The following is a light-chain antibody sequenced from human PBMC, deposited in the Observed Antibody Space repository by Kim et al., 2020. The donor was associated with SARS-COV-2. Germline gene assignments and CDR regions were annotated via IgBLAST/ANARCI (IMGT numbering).Light chain of an antibody. CDR3: QQYESYPYT. CDR1: QSVSGW. Sequence: DVQMTQSPSTLSASLGDRVTFNCRASQSVSGWVAWYQQRPGKAPELLVYDASTLKGGVPSRFSGSGAGTEFTLTISSLQIEDVATFYCQQYESYPYTFGQGTKLEI. J-gene: IGKJ1*01. V-gene: IGKV1-5*01. CDR2: DAS.